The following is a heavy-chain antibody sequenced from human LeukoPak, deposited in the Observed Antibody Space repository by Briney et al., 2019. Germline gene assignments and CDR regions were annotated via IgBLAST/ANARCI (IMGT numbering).Heavy chain of an antibody. D-gene: IGHD3-10*01. CDR2: VFYTGST. CDR1: GGSIRDYS. V-gene: IGHV4-59*01. Sequence: SETLSLTCSVSGGSIRDYSWSWIRQPPGKGLEWIGYVFYTGSTNFDPSLKSRVTMSTNTSKNQFSLKLTSVTAADTAVYYCASHFGSGFDSWGQGTLVTVSS. J-gene: IGHJ4*02. CDR3: ASHFGSGFDS.